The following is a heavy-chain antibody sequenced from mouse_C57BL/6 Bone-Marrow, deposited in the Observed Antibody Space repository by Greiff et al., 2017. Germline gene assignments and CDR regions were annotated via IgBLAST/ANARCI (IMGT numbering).Heavy chain of an antibody. V-gene: IGHV5-6*01. J-gene: IGHJ3*01. CDR1: GFTFSSYG. CDR2: ISSGGSYT. Sequence: EVKLMESGGDLVKPGGSLKLPCAASGFTFSSYGMSWFRQTPDKRLEWVATISSGGSYTYYPDSVKGRFTISRDNAKNTLYLQMSSLKSEDTAMYYCARHGDGYPCAYWGQGTLVTVSA. D-gene: IGHD2-3*01. CDR3: ARHGDGYPCAY.